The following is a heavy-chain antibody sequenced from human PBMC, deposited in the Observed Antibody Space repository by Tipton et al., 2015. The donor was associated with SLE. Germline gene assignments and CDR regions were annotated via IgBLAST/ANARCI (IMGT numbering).Heavy chain of an antibody. D-gene: IGHD4-11*01. CDR1: GGSISSSSYY. J-gene: IGHJ4*02. CDR2: INHSGST. V-gene: IGHV4-39*07. Sequence: TLSLTCTVSGGSISSSSYYWGWIRQPPGKGLEWIGEINHSGSTNYNPSLKSRVTISVDTSKNQFSLKLSSVTAADTAVYYCARRLTTVTTFAFDYWGQGTLVTVSS. CDR3: ARRLTTVTTFAFDY.